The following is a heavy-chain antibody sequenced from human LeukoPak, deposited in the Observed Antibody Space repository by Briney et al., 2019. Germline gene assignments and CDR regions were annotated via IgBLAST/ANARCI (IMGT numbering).Heavy chain of an antibody. CDR1: GFSFISYG. CDR2: ISDDGRNK. V-gene: IGHV3-30*18. Sequence: GGSLRLSCAASGFSFISYGVHWVRQAPGKGLEWVGVISDDGRNKKYADSVKGRFTISRDNSKDTLYLQMNSLRDEHTAVYHRAKRPSDYGDYVTYFDYWGQGTLVTVSS. CDR3: AKRPSDYGDYVTYFDY. D-gene: IGHD4-17*01. J-gene: IGHJ4*02.